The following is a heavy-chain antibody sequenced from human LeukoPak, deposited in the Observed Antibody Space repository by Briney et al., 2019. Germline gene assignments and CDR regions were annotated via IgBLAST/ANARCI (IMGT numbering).Heavy chain of an antibody. V-gene: IGHV4-39*07. D-gene: IGHD6-19*01. Sequence: SETLSLTCTVSGGSISSSSYYWGWIRQPPGKGLEWIGSIYYSGSTYYNPSLKSRVTISVDTSKNQFSLKLSSVTEADTAVYYCASHEPVAGTLDYWGQGTLVTVSS. J-gene: IGHJ4*02. CDR2: IYYSGST. CDR1: GGSISSSSYY. CDR3: ASHEPVAGTLDY.